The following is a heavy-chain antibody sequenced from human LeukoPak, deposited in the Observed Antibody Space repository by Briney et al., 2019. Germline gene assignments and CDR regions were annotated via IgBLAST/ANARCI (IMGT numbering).Heavy chain of an antibody. CDR1: GGSVSSNGYY. Sequence: SETLSLTCTVSGGSVSSNGYYWSWIRQPPGKGLEWIGYVYYSGSTYYNPSLKSRLTISADTSKNQFSLKLRSVTAADTAVYYCAIETHDPTMVRGVVDYWGRGTLVTVSS. CDR2: VYYSGST. J-gene: IGHJ4*02. CDR3: AIETHDPTMVRGVVDY. D-gene: IGHD3-10*01. V-gene: IGHV4-30-4*01.